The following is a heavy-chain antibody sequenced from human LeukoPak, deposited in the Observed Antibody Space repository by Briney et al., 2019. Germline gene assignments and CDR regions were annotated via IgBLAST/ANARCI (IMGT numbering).Heavy chain of an antibody. CDR3: VRSGYDYDWFDP. V-gene: IGHV1-69*08. Sequence: ASVKVSCKASGGSFSDYSISWVRQAPGQGLEWMGRIIAILDTVHYAQKFQGRFTITADKSTTTVYMELSSLRSDDTAVYYCVRSGYDYDWFDPWGQGTLVTVSS. D-gene: IGHD5-12*01. CDR2: IIAILDTV. J-gene: IGHJ5*02. CDR1: GGSFSDYS.